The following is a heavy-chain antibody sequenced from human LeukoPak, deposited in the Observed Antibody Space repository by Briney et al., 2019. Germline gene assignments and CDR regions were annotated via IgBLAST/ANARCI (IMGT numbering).Heavy chain of an antibody. CDR3: ARQTTYYDILTGYAPTLYFDY. Sequence: SETLSLTCTVSGGSISSSSYYWGWIRQPPGKGLEWIGSIYYSGSTYYNPSLKSRATISVDTYKNQFSLKLSYVTAADTDVYYCARQTTYYDILTGYAPTLYFDYWGQGTLVTVSS. V-gene: IGHV4-39*01. CDR2: IYYSGST. CDR1: GGSISSSSYY. D-gene: IGHD3-9*01. J-gene: IGHJ4*02.